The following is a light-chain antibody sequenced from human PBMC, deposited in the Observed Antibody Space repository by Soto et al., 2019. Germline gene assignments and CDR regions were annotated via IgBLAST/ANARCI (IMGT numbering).Light chain of an antibody. J-gene: IGKJ1*01. CDR3: QQRNSWPRT. V-gene: IGKV3-11*01. CDR2: DAS. Sequence: EIVFTQSPATLSLSPGERATLSCRASQSVGSYLAWYQQKPGQAPSLLIFDASNRATGIPARFSGSGSGTDFTLTIISLEPEDSAVYYCQQRNSWPRTFGQGTKVDIK. CDR1: QSVGSY.